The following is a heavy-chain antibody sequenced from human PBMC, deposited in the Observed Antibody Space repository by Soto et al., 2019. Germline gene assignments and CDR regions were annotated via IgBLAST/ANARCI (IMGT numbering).Heavy chain of an antibody. Sequence: LSLTCTVSGGSISSSSYYWGWIRQPPGKGLEWIGSIYYSGSTYYNPSLKSRVTISVDTSKNQFSLKLSSVTAADTAVYYCARRKLIAAAGLYYYYGMDVWGQGTTVTVSS. D-gene: IGHD6-13*01. V-gene: IGHV4-39*01. CDR3: ARRKLIAAAGLYYYYGMDV. J-gene: IGHJ6*02. CDR2: IYYSGST. CDR1: GGSISSSSYY.